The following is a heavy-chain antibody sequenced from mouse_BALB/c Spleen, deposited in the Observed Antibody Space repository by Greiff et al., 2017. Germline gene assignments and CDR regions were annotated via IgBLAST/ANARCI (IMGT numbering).Heavy chain of an antibody. D-gene: IGHD2-1*01. CDR3: ARYYGNYAWFAY. CDR2: IDPENGNT. V-gene: IGHV14-1*02. J-gene: IGHJ3*01. Sequence: DVQLQESGAELVRPGALVKLSCKASGFNIKDYYMHWVKQRPEQGLEWIGWIDPENGNTIYDPKFQGKASITADTSSNTAYLQLSSLTSEDTAVYYCARYYGNYAWFAYWGQGTLVTVSA. CDR1: GFNIKDYY.